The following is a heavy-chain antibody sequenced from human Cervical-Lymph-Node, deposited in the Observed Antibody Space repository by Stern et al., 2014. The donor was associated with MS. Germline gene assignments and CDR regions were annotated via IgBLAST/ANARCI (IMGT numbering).Heavy chain of an antibody. D-gene: IGHD4-17*01. CDR2: IYPGDSDT. CDR1: GYSFTANW. Sequence: MHLVASGAEVKKPGESLKISCKGSGYSFTANWIAWVRQRPGKGLEWMGIIYPGDSDTRYSPSFQGQVTISADKSISTAYLQWSSLKASDTAMYYCARDYGDYAFDYWGQGTLVTVSS. J-gene: IGHJ4*02. V-gene: IGHV5-51*01. CDR3: ARDYGDYAFDY.